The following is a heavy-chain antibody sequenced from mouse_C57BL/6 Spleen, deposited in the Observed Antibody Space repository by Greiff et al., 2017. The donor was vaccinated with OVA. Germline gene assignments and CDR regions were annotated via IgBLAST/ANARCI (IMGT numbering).Heavy chain of an antibody. Sequence: DVKLQESEGGLVQPGSSMKLSCTASGFTFSDYYMAWVRQVPEKGLEWVANINYDGSSTYYLDSLKSRVIISRDNAQNIVYLQMSSLKSADTAAYYFARYDYDDAYYFDYWGQGTTLTVSS. J-gene: IGHJ2*01. D-gene: IGHD2-4*01. CDR3: ARYDYDDAYYFDY. CDR2: INYDGSST. CDR1: GFTFSDYY. V-gene: IGHV5-16*01.